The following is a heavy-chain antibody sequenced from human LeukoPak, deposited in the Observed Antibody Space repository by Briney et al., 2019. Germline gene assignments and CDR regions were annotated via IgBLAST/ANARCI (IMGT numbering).Heavy chain of an antibody. D-gene: IGHD5-18*01. J-gene: IGHJ6*02. CDR1: GYTFTSYD. CDR3: ARRGKLWYDYYYYYGMDV. Sequence: ASVKVSCKASGYTFTSYDINWVRQATGQGLEWMGWMNPNSGNTGYAQKFQGRVTMTRNTSISTAYMELSSLRSEDTAVYNCARRGKLWYDYYYYYGMDVWGQGTTVTVSS. V-gene: IGHV1-8*01. CDR2: MNPNSGNT.